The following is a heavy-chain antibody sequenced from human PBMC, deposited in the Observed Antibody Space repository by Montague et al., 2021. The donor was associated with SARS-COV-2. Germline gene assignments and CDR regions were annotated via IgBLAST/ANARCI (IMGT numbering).Heavy chain of an antibody. Sequence: SETLSLTCAVYGGSFSGYYWSWTRQPPGKGLEWIGEIDHSGSTNYNPSLKSRVTISLDTSKNQFSLRLNSVTAADTAVYYCARGRYFHWLLFALNDAFDIWGQGTMVTVSS. J-gene: IGHJ3*02. V-gene: IGHV4-34*01. CDR2: IDHSGST. CDR3: ARGRYFHWLLFALNDAFDI. CDR1: GGSFSGYY. D-gene: IGHD3-9*01.